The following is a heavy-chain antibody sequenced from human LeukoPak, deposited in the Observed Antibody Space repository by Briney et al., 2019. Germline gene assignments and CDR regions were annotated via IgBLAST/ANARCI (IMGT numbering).Heavy chain of an antibody. CDR2: INPSGGST. J-gene: IGHJ6*03. D-gene: IGHD6-13*01. V-gene: IGHV1-46*01. CDR1: GYTFTSYY. Sequence: GASVKVSCKASGYTFTSYYMHWVRQAPGQGLEWMGIINPSGGSTSYAQKFQGRVTMTRDMSTSTVYMELSSLRSEDTAVYYCAREYGIGSSSWLYYYYYYMDVWGKGTTVTVSS. CDR3: AREYGIGSSSWLYYYYYYMDV.